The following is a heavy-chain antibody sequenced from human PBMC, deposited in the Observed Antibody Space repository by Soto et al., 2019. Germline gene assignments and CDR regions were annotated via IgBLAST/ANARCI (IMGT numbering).Heavy chain of an antibody. D-gene: IGHD3-16*01. CDR2: ISYDGSNK. V-gene: IGHV3-30*18. J-gene: IGHJ6*03. CDR3: AKGGGSWVDYYDYYMDV. Sequence: QVQLVESGGGVVQPGRSLRLSCAASGFTFSSYGMHWVRQAPGKGLEWVAVISYDGSNKYYADSVKGRFTISRDNSKNTLYLQMNSLGAEDTAVYYCAKGGGSWVDYYDYYMDVWGKGTTVTVSS. CDR1: GFTFSSYG.